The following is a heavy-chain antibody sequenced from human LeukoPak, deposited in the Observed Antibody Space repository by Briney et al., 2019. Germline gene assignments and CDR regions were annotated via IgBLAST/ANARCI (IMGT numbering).Heavy chain of an antibody. J-gene: IGHJ3*02. CDR3: AKTNRNYDAFDI. CDR1: RFTFSNDE. Sequence: GGSLRLSCAASRFTFSNDEMNWLRHAPGRGREWVSYISSGGSTIYYADSVKGRFTISRDNAKNSLYLQMNSLRAEDTAVYYCAKTNRNYDAFDIWGQGTLVTVSS. CDR2: ISSGGSTI. D-gene: IGHD1-14*01. V-gene: IGHV3-48*03.